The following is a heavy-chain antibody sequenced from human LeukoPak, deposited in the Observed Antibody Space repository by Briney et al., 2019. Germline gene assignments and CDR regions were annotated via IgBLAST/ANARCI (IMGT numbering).Heavy chain of an antibody. CDR1: GYTFTSYY. Sequence: ASVKVSCKASGYTFTSYYMHWVRQAPGQGLEWMGIMNPSGGSTSYAQKFQGRVTMTRDMSTSTVYMELSSLRPEDTAVYYCAREKGPNLYYYYYYMDVWGKGTTVTVSS. D-gene: IGHD4/OR15-4a*01. V-gene: IGHV1-46*01. CDR3: AREKGPNLYYYYYYMDV. J-gene: IGHJ6*03. CDR2: MNPSGGST.